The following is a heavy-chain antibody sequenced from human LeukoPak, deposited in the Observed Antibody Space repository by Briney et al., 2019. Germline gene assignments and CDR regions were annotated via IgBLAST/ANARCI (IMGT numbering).Heavy chain of an antibody. J-gene: IGHJ6*03. Sequence: GASVKVSCKASGYTFTSYDINWVRQATGQGLEWMGWMNPNSGNTGYAQKFQGRVTMTRNTSISTAYMELSSLRSEDTAVYYCARGDFWSGYYRPEYYYYYMDVWGKGTTVTVSS. CDR2: MNPNSGNT. V-gene: IGHV1-8*01. D-gene: IGHD3-3*01. CDR3: ARGDFWSGYYRPEYYYYYMDV. CDR1: GYTFTSYD.